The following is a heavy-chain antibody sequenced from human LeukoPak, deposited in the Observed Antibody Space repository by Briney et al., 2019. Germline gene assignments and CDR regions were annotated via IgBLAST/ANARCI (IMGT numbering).Heavy chain of an antibody. D-gene: IGHD3-10*02. V-gene: IGHV1-2*02. CDR3: ARNVRGIYNWFDP. CDR1: GYTFTGYY. J-gene: IGHJ5*02. Sequence: ASVKVSCKASGYTFTGYYMHWVRQAPGQGLEWMGWINPNSGGTNYAQKFQGRVTMTRDTSISTAYMELSRLRSDDTAVYYCARNVRGIYNWFDPWGQGILVTVSS. CDR2: INPNSGGT.